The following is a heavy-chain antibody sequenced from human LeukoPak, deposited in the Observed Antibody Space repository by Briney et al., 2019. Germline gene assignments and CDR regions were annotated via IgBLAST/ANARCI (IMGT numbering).Heavy chain of an antibody. CDR1: GYTFTSYG. CDR3: ARDGRYGDYDAVFDY. CDR2: ISAYNGNT. J-gene: IGHJ4*02. Sequence: GASVKVSCKASGYTFTSYGISWVRQAPGQGLEWMGWISAYNGNTNYAQKLQGRVTMTTDTSTSTAYMELRSLRSDDTAVYYCARDGRYGDYDAVFDYWGQGTLVTVSS. D-gene: IGHD4-17*01. V-gene: IGHV1-18*01.